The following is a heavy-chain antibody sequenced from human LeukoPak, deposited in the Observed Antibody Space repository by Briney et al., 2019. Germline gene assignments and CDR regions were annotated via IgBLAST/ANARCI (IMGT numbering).Heavy chain of an antibody. CDR3: ATTPYYYDSSGYFYYFDY. Sequence: SVKVSCKASGGTFSSYAISWVRQAPGQGLEWMGGIIPIFGTANYAQKFQGRVTITTDESASTAYMELSSLRSEDTAVYYCATTPYYYDSSGYFYYFDYWGQGTLVTVSS. CDR1: GGTFSSYA. V-gene: IGHV1-69*05. D-gene: IGHD3-22*01. CDR2: IIPIFGTA. J-gene: IGHJ4*02.